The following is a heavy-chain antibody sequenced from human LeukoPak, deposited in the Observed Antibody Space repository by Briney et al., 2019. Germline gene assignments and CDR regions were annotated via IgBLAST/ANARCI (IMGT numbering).Heavy chain of an antibody. CDR2: IYNSGST. CDR3: AREVTDFWSGPYHYMDV. V-gene: IGHV4-4*08. CDR1: GGSISSYY. J-gene: IGHJ6*03. D-gene: IGHD3-3*01. Sequence: SETLSLTCTVSGGSISSYYWSWIRQPPGKGLEWIGYIYNSGSTNYNPSPKSRVTISVDTSKNQFSLKLSSVTAADTAVYYCAREVTDFWSGPYHYMDVWGKGTTVTVSS.